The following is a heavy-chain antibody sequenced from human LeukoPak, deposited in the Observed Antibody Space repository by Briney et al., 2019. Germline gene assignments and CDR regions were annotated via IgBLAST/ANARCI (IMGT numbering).Heavy chain of an antibody. CDR1: GGSISSYY. V-gene: IGHV4-59*01. D-gene: IGHD2-15*01. J-gene: IGHJ4*02. CDR3: ARTRYCSGGSCYYFDY. CDR2: IYYSGST. Sequence: SETLSLTCTVSGGSISSYYWSWIRQPPGKGLEWIGYIYYSGSTNYNPSLESRVTISVDTSKNQFSLKLSSVTAADTAVYYCARTRYCSGGSCYYFDYWGQGTLVTVSS.